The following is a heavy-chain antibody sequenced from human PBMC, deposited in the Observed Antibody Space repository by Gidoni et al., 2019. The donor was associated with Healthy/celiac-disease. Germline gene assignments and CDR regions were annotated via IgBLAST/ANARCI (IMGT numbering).Heavy chain of an antibody. CDR3: ARDALGYCSGGSCFRPHFDY. V-gene: IGHV1-46*01. CDR1: GYTFTSSY. J-gene: IGHJ4*02. CDR2: INPSGGST. D-gene: IGHD2-15*01. Sequence: QVQLVQSGAEVKMPGASVTVSCKASGYTFTSSYTHWVRQAPGQGLEWMGIINPSGGSTSYAQKFQGRVTMTRDTSTSTVYMELSSLRSEDTAVYYCARDALGYCSGGSCFRPHFDYWGQGTLVTVSS.